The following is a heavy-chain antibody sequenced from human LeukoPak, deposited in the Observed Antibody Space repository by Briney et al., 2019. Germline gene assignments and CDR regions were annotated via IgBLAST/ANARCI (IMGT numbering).Heavy chain of an antibody. D-gene: IGHD2-15*01. Sequence: VKVSCKASGYTFTSYGISWVRQAPGQGLEWMGWISAYNGNTNYAQKLQGRVTMTTDASTSTAYMELRSLRSDDTAVYYCARGTVVYYYYGMDVWGQGTTVTVSS. CDR1: GYTFTSYG. J-gene: IGHJ6*02. CDR3: ARGTVVYYYYGMDV. V-gene: IGHV1-18*01. CDR2: ISAYNGNT.